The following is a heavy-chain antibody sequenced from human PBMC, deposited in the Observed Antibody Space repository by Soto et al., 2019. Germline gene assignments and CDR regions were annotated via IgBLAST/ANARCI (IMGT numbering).Heavy chain of an antibody. CDR2: VYYTGST. D-gene: IGHD3-22*01. CDR3: ARLLYDSRGYYYFDY. V-gene: IGHV4-39*01. CDR1: GGPISSSSYY. Sequence: SETLSLTCTVSGGPISSSSYYWGWIRQPPGKGPEWIGSVYYTGSTYDNPSLKSRITLSVDRSKNQFSLKLSSVTAADTAVYYCARLLYDSRGYYYFDYWGRGTLVTVSS. J-gene: IGHJ4*02.